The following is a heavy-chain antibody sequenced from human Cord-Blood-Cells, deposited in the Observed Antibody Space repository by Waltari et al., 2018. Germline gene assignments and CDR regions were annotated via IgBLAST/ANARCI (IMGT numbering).Heavy chain of an antibody. V-gene: IGHV4-34*01. CDR1: GGPFSGYY. CDR2: INHSGST. CDR3: ARGELIAAAYYFDY. D-gene: IGHD6-13*01. J-gene: IGHJ4*02. Sequence: QVQLQQWGAGLLKPSETLSLTCAVHGGPFSGYYWSWFSQPPGKGLEWIGEINHSGSTNYNPSLKSRVTISVDTSKNQFSLKLSSVTAADTAVYYCARGELIAAAYYFDYWGQGTLVTVSS.